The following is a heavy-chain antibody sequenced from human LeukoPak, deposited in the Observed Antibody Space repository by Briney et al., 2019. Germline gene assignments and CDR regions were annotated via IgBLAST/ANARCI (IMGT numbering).Heavy chain of an antibody. CDR1: GFTFSSYA. Sequence: GGSLRLSCAASGFTFSSYAMSWVRQAPGKGLEWVSAISGSGGSTYYADSVKGRFTISRDNSKNTLYLQMNSLRAEDTAVYYCAKDRYYYDSSGYCHFDYWGQGTLVTVTS. D-gene: IGHD3-22*01. CDR3: AKDRYYYDSSGYCHFDY. CDR2: ISGSGGST. V-gene: IGHV3-23*01. J-gene: IGHJ4*02.